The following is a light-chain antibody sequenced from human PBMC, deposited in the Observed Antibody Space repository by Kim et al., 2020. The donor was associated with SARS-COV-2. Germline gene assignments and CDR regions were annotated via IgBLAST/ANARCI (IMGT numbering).Light chain of an antibody. V-gene: IGLV2-18*02. CDR3: SSYTSSSTVV. J-gene: IGLJ2*01. Sequence: GQSVNISCTGTSSDVGSYNRVSWYQQPPGTAPKLMIYEVINRPSGVPDRFSGSKSGNTASLTISGLQAEDEADYYCSSYTSSSTVVFGGGTQLTVL. CDR1: SSDVGSYNR. CDR2: EVI.